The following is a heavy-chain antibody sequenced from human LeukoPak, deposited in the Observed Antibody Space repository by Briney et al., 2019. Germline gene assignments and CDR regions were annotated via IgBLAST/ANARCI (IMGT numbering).Heavy chain of an antibody. D-gene: IGHD2-2*01. J-gene: IGHJ4*02. V-gene: IGHV4-31*03. CDR2: IYYRGST. Sequence: SQTLSLTCTVSGGSFSSGGYYWSRIRRHPGKGLEWIGYIYYRGSTYYNPSLKSRVTISVDTSKNQFSLKLSSVTAADTAVYYCARALGYCSSTSCYAYFDYWGRGTLVTVSS. CDR1: GGSFSSGGYY. CDR3: ARALGYCSSTSCYAYFDY.